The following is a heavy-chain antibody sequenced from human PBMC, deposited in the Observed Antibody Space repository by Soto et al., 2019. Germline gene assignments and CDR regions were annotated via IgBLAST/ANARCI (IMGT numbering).Heavy chain of an antibody. CDR1: GGTFSSYA. Sequence: GASVKVYCKASGGTFSSYAISWVRQAPGQGLEWMGCIIPIFGTANSAQKFKGRVTITADESTSTDYMELSSLRSEDTAVYYCARDRITIFGVPYGGIYYYGMEVWCQGTTVTVSS. J-gene: IGHJ6*02. CDR2: IIPIFGTA. D-gene: IGHD3-3*01. CDR3: ARDRITIFGVPYGGIYYYGMEV. V-gene: IGHV1-69*13.